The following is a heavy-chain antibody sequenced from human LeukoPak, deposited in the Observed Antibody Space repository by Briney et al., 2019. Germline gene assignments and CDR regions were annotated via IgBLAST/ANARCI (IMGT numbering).Heavy chain of an antibody. CDR2: IYTSGST. D-gene: IGHD1-7*01. CDR3: ARGGELLNY. V-gene: IGHV4-61*02. Sequence: PSETLSLTCTVSGGSVSSGDYYWSWIRQPAGKGLEWIGRIYTSGSTSYSPSLKSRVTISLDTSKNQFSLRLSSVTAADTAAYYCARGGELLNYLGQGTLVTVSS. J-gene: IGHJ4*02. CDR1: GGSVSSGDYY.